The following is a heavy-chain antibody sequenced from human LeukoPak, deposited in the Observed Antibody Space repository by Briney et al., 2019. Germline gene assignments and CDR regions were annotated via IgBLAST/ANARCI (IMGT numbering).Heavy chain of an antibody. CDR2: ISGGDGRT. D-gene: IGHD3-10*01. Sequence: GGSLRLSCAASGFTFSNYDMSWVRQAPGKGLQWLSGISGGDGRTYYADSVKGRFTISRDNSKNTLYLQMGSLRAEDMAVYYCARAGVTMVRGVITGWFDPWGQGTLVTVPS. CDR1: GFTFSNYD. V-gene: IGHV3-23*01. J-gene: IGHJ5*02. CDR3: ARAGVTMVRGVITGWFDP.